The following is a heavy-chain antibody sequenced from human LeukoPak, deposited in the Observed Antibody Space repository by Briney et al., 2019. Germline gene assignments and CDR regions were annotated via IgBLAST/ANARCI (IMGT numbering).Heavy chain of an antibody. CDR2: IYYSGST. V-gene: IGHV4-59*01. CDR3: ARAQDYDFWSGHWDY. J-gene: IGHJ4*02. CDR1: GGSISSYY. D-gene: IGHD3-3*01. Sequence: SETLSLTCTVSGGSISSYYWSWIRQPPGKGLEWIGYIYYSGSTNYNPSLKSRVTISVDTSKNQFSLKPSSVTAADTAVYYCARAQDYDFWSGHWDYWGQGTLVTVSS.